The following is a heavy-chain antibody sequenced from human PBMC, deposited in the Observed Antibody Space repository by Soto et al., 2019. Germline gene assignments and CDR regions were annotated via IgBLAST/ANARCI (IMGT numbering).Heavy chain of an antibody. Sequence: SETLSLTCTVSGGSISSYYWSWIRQPPGKGLEWIGYIYYSGSTNYNPSLKSRVTISVDTSKNQFSLKLSSVTAADTAVYYCARSPVGSSYIDYWGQGTLVTVSS. J-gene: IGHJ4*02. CDR2: IYYSGST. V-gene: IGHV4-59*01. CDR3: ARSPVGSSYIDY. CDR1: GGSISSYY. D-gene: IGHD1-26*01.